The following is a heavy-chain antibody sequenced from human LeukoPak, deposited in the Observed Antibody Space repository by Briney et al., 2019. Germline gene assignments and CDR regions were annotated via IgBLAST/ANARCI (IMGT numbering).Heavy chain of an antibody. V-gene: IGHV3-30*02. J-gene: IGHJ4*02. D-gene: IGHD1-14*01. CDR2: IRYDGSNE. Sequence: GGSLRLSCAASGFTFSSYGMHWVRQAPGKGLEWVAFIRYDGSNEYYADSVKGRFTISRDNSKNTLYLQMDSLRDEDTAVYYCATETIGRHYDYWGQGTLLTVSS. CDR1: GFTFSSYG. CDR3: ATETIGRHYDY.